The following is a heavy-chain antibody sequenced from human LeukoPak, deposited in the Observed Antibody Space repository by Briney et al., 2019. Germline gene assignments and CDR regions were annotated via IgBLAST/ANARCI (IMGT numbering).Heavy chain of an antibody. J-gene: IGHJ4*02. Sequence: SETLSLTCAVYGGSFSNYYWSWIRQPPGKGLEWIGEINHSGTINYNSSLKSRLTLSVDTSKNQVSLNLSSVTAADTAVYYCARVICSGGSCRFDYWGQGTLVTVSS. CDR2: INHSGTI. D-gene: IGHD2-15*01. CDR1: GGSFSNYY. V-gene: IGHV4-34*01. CDR3: ARVICSGGSCRFDY.